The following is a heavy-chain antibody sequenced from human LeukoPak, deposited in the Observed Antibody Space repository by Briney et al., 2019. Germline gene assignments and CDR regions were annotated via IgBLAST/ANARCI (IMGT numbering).Heavy chain of an antibody. V-gene: IGHV4-38-2*01. CDR2: IYHSGST. CDR1: GYSISSGYY. J-gene: IGHJ3*01. Sequence: SETLSLTCAVSGYSISSGYYWGWIRQPPGKGLEWIGSIYHSGSTYYNPSLKSRVTISVDTSKNQFSLKLTSVTAADTAVYYCAKAPYLSSGSWGQGILVAVSS. D-gene: IGHD3-22*01. CDR3: AKAPYLSSGS.